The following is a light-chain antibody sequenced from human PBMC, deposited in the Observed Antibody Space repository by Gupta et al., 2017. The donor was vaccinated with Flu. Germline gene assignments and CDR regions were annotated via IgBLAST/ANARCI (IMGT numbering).Light chain of an antibody. Sequence: DAQMTQSPSTLSASVGDRVTITCRASHSISIWLAWYQQKPGKAPKLLIYNSSDLGSGVPSRFHVIFSSPTFPLTITILHPSYFSTYYFLPSNIYSFTFVPGTRLEIK. CDR2: NSS. CDR3: LPSNIYSFT. CDR1: HSISIW. J-gene: IGKJ5*01. V-gene: IGKV1-5*03.